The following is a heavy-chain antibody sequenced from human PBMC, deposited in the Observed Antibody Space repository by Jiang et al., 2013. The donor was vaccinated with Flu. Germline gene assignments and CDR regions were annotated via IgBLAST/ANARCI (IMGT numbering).Heavy chain of an antibody. V-gene: IGHV3-21*01. Sequence: LEWVSSISSSSSYIYYADSVKGRFTISRDNAKNSLYLQMNSLRAEDTAVYYCARDVHYYYYGMDVWGQGTTVTVSS. J-gene: IGHJ6*02. CDR2: ISSSSSYI. CDR3: ARDVHYYYYGMDV.